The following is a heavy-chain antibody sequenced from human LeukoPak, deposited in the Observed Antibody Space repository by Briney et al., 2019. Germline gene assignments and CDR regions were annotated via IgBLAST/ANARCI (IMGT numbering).Heavy chain of an antibody. CDR2: ISGSGGST. J-gene: IGHJ4*02. CDR3: VKAYPSSWYEFDY. CDR1: GFTFSSYA. D-gene: IGHD6-13*01. V-gene: IGHV3-23*01. Sequence: GGSLRLSCAASGFTFSSYAMSWVRQAPGKRLEWVSAISGSGGSTYYADSVKGRFTISRDNSKNTLYLQMNSLRAEDTAVYYCVKAYPSSWYEFDYWGQGTLVTVSS.